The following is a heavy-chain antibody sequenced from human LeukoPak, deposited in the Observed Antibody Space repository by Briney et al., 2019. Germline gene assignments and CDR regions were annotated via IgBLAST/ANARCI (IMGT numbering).Heavy chain of an antibody. CDR3: AIVDTAMFDC. Sequence: PSETLSLTYTVSGGSISSSSYYWGWIRQPPGKGLEWIGSIYYSGSTYYNPSLKSRVTISVDTSKNQFSLKLSSVTAADTAVYYCAIVDTAMFDCWGQGTLVTVSS. D-gene: IGHD5-18*01. J-gene: IGHJ4*02. CDR2: IYYSGST. CDR1: GGSISSSSYY. V-gene: IGHV4-39*01.